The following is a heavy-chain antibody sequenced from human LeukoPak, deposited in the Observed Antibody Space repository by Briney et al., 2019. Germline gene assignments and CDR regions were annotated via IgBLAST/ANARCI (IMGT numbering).Heavy chain of an antibody. Sequence: PGGSLRLSCAASGFTFSDHYMDWVRQALGKGLEWVARTRNKANSYTTEYAASVKGRFTISRDDSKNSLYLQMNSLKTEDTAVYYCARAYDYYDSSGSAFDIWGQGTMVTVSS. CDR2: TRNKANSYTT. D-gene: IGHD3-22*01. CDR3: ARAYDYYDSSGSAFDI. V-gene: IGHV3-72*01. J-gene: IGHJ3*02. CDR1: GFTFSDHY.